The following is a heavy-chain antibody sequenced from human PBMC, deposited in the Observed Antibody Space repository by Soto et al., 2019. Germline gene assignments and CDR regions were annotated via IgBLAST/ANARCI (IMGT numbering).Heavy chain of an antibody. D-gene: IGHD6-13*01. V-gene: IGHV3-23*01. Sequence: GGSLRLSCAASGFTFSSYAMSWVRQAPGKGLEWVSAISGSGGSTYYADSVKGRFTISRDNSKNTLYLQMNSLRAEDTAVYYCAKDGGAPGYSSSHVLWGQGTLVTVSS. CDR1: GFTFSSYA. CDR2: ISGSGGST. J-gene: IGHJ4*02. CDR3: AKDGGAPGYSSSHVL.